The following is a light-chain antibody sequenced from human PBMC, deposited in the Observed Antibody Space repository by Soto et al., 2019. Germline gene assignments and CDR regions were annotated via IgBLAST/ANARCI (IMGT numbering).Light chain of an antibody. V-gene: IGLV1-51*01. J-gene: IGLJ2*01. CDR3: GTWDSSLNCVV. CDR1: SSNIGNNY. CDR2: DNN. Sequence: QSALTQPPSVSAAPGQTVTISCSGSSSNIGNNYVSWYQHLPGTAPKLLIYDNNKRPSGIPDRFSGSKSATSATLGITGLQTGDEADYYCGTWDSSLNCVVFGGGTKLTVL.